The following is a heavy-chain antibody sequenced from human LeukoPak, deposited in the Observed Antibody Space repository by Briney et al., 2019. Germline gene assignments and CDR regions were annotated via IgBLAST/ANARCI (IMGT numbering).Heavy chain of an antibody. J-gene: IGHJ6*02. D-gene: IGHD5-12*01. CDR2: IVVGSDST. CDR3: TAEVYRGYVYSYYYGMDV. V-gene: IGHV1-58*01. Sequence: SVTVSFTASGFTFINSAFQWVRQARGQGLEWIGWIVVGSDSTKYAQKFQERVSITRDMSTSTVYMELSSLRSEDTAVYYCTAEVYRGYVYSYYYGMDVWGQGTTVTVFS. CDR1: GFTFINSA.